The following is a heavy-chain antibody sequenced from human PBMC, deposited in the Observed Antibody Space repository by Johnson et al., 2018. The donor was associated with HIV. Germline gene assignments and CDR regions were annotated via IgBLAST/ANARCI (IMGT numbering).Heavy chain of an antibody. CDR2: IYSGGST. D-gene: IGHD3-3*01. J-gene: IGHJ3*02. V-gene: IGHV3-66*02. CDR1: GFSVSNTY. Sequence: VESGGSMRLSCGASGFSVSNTYMNWVRQAPGKGLECVSVIYSGGSTYYADSVKGRFTISSDNSKNTLHLQMNSLRAEDAAVYYCARDSGPSDFWSGYRLVVAFNIWGQGTMVTVSS. CDR3: ARDSGPSDFWSGYRLVVAFNI.